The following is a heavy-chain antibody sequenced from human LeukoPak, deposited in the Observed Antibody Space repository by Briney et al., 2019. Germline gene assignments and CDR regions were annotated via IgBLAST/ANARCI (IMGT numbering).Heavy chain of an antibody. CDR2: IYYSGST. CDR1: GGPISSSSYY. D-gene: IGHD1-26*01. V-gene: IGHV4-39*01. CDR3: ARWSRSYYTFFDY. Sequence: PSETLSLTCTVSGGPISSSSYYWGWIRQPPGKGLEWIGSIYYSGSTYYNPSLKSRVTISVDTSKNQFSLKLSSVTAADTAVYYCARWSRSYYTFFDYWGQGTLVTVSS. J-gene: IGHJ4*02.